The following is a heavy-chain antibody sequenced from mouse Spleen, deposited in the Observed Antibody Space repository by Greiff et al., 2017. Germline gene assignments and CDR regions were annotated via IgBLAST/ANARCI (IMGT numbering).Heavy chain of an antibody. J-gene: IGHJ3*01. V-gene: IGHV3-6*01. CDR1: GYSITSGYY. CDR3: ARERDEAY. CDR2: ISYDGSN. Sequence: EVQLQESGPGLVKPSQSLSLTCSVTGYSITSGYYWNWIRQFPGNKLEWMGYISYDGSNNYNPSLKNRISITRDTSKNQFFLKLNSVTTEDTATYYCARERDEAYWGQGTLVTVSA. D-gene: IGHD3-3*01.